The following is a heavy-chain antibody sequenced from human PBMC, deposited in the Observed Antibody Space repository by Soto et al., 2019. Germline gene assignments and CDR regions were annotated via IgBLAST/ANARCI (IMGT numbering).Heavy chain of an antibody. V-gene: IGHV3-30*18. Sequence: QLVESGGGVVQPGRSLRLSCETSGFAFRSYGMHWVRQAPGKGLEWVAVISFDGSDIYYADSVRGRFTISRDNSKSTLHLQMNRLRAEDTAVYYCAKMTRGYTYGLDYWGQATLVTVSS. CDR1: GFAFRSYG. CDR3: AKMTRGYTYGLDY. J-gene: IGHJ4*02. D-gene: IGHD5-12*01. CDR2: ISFDGSDI.